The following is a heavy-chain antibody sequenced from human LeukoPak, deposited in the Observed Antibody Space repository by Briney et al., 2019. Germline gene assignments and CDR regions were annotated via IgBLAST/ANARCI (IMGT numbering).Heavy chain of an antibody. CDR1: GFTFSSCW. CDR2: INSDGSST. D-gene: IGHD6-13*01. Sequence: GGSLRLSCAASGFTFSSCWMHWVRQAPGKGLVWVSRINSDGSSTSYADSVKGRFTISRDNAKNTLYLQMNSLRAEDTAVYYCARGIAAAGKGNYWGQGTLVTVSS. J-gene: IGHJ4*02. V-gene: IGHV3-74*01. CDR3: ARGIAAAGKGNY.